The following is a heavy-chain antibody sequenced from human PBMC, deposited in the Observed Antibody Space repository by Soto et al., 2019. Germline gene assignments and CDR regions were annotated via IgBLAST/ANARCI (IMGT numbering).Heavy chain of an antibody. CDR3: ARDIDTSSYYFDY. CDR1: GFTFNSYG. Sequence: QVQLVESGGDVVQRGTSLRLSCAASGFTFNSYGMHWVRQAPGKGLEWVAVIWYDGSNTYYADCVKGRFTVSRDNSKNTLYLQMNSLRAEDTAVYYCARDIDTSSYYFDYWGQGILVTVSS. D-gene: IGHD6-6*01. V-gene: IGHV3-33*01. CDR2: IWYDGSNT. J-gene: IGHJ4*02.